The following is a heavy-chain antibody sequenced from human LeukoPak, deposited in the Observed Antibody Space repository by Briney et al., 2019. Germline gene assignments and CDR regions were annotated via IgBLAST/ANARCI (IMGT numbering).Heavy chain of an antibody. V-gene: IGHV1-69*04. D-gene: IGHD7-27*01. CDR1: GGTFSNYA. J-gene: IGHJ4*02. CDR3: ATESHWGSENNY. CDR2: IIPILGVA. Sequence: ASVKVSRKASGGTFSNYAISWVRQAPGQGLEWMGRIIPILGVANYAQKFQGGVTITADKSTSTAYMELSSLGSEDTAVFYCATESHWGSENNYWGQGTLVTVSS.